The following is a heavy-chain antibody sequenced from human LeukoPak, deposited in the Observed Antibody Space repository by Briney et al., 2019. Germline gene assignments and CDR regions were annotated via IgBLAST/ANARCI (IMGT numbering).Heavy chain of an antibody. CDR3: AKIVGFRYDYKTRPPKYYYYYMNV. D-gene: IGHD3-16*01. Sequence: ASVKVSCKASGYTFTSYDINWVRQATGQGLEWMGWMNPNSGNTGYAQKFQGRVTMTRNTSISTAYMELSSQRSEDTAVYYCAKIVGFRYDYKTRPPKYYYYYMNVWGKGTTVTVSS. CDR2: MNPNSGNT. J-gene: IGHJ6*03. CDR1: GYTFTSYD. V-gene: IGHV1-8*01.